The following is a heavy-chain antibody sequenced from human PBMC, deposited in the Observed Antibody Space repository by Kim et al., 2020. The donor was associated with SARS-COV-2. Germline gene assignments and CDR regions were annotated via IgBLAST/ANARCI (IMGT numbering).Heavy chain of an antibody. CDR1: GFTFSIYA. CDR3: AKDRYGAPRAGFDY. Sequence: GGSLRLSCAASGFTFSIYAMSWVRQAPGKGLEWVSAISGGSSSTYSYAESVKGRFTISRDNSKNTLYLQMNSLRAEETAVYYCAKDRYGAPRAGFDYWGQGTLITVSS. CDR2: ISGGSSST. V-gene: IGHV3-23*01. J-gene: IGHJ4*02. D-gene: IGHD6-19*01.